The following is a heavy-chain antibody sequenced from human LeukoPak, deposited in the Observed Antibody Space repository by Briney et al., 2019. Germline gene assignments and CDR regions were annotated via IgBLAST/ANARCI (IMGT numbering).Heavy chain of an antibody. CDR1: GYTFTGYY. J-gene: IGHJ4*02. CDR2: INPNSGGT. D-gene: IGHD1-26*01. CDR3: ARASGSYPEFDC. Sequence: GASVKVSCKASGYTFTGYYMNWVRQAPGQGLEWMGWINPNSGGTNYAQKFQGRVTMTRDTSISTAYMELSSLRSDDTAVYYCARASGSYPEFDCWGQGTLVTVSS. V-gene: IGHV1-2*02.